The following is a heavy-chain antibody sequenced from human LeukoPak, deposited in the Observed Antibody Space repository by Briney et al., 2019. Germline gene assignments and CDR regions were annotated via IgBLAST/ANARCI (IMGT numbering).Heavy chain of an antibody. D-gene: IGHD6-13*01. Sequence: GGSLRLSCAASGFTFSDYYMSWIRQAPGKGLEWVSYISSSGSTIYYADSVKGRFTISRDNAKNSLYLQMNSLRAEDTAVYYCAASSWYVVFDYWGQGTLVTVSS. CDR2: ISSSGSTI. CDR1: GFTFSDYY. CDR3: AASSWYVVFDY. V-gene: IGHV3-11*01. J-gene: IGHJ4*02.